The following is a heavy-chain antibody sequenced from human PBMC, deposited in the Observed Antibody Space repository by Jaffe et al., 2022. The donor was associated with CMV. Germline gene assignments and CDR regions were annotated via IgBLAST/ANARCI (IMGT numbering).Heavy chain of an antibody. CDR2: INPSGGST. CDR3: ARDHGDDGDYYYYYMDV. Sequence: QVQLVQSGAEVKKPGASVKVSCKASGYTFTSYYMHWVRQAPGQGLEWMGIINPSGGSTSYAQKFQGRVTMTRDTSTSTVYMELSSLRSEDTAVYYCARDHGDDGDYYYYYMDVWGKGTTVTVSS. J-gene: IGHJ6*03. V-gene: IGHV1-46*01. D-gene: IGHD4-17*01. CDR1: GYTFTSYY.